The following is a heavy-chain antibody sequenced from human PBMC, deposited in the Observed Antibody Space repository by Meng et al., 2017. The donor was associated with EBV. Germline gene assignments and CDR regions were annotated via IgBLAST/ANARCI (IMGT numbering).Heavy chain of an antibody. J-gene: IGHJ4*02. D-gene: IGHD3-10*01. CDR1: GGTLRSDA. CDR2: LIPMSDAP. CDR3: ASESGRGFTPDY. Sequence: QVQVVQSGAEVKKPGSWVKVSCKTSGGTLRSDAVSWVRQAPGQGLEWMGGLIPMSDAPHYAQKFQGRVTMTADESTNTHYMDLSGLRFEDTAVYYCASESGRGFTPDYWGQGTLVTVSS. V-gene: IGHV1-69*01.